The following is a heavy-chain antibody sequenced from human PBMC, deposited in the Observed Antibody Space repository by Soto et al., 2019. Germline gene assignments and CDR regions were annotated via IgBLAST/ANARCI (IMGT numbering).Heavy chain of an antibody. CDR1: GGTFSSYT. Sequence: SVKVSCKASGGTFSSYTISWVRQAPGQGLEWMGRIIPILGIASYAQKFQGRVTITADKSTSTAYMELSSLRSEDTAVYYCARGVVVVPAAIYWFDPWGQGTLVTVSS. CDR2: IIPILGIA. V-gene: IGHV1-69*02. D-gene: IGHD2-2*01. J-gene: IGHJ5*02. CDR3: ARGVVVVPAAIYWFDP.